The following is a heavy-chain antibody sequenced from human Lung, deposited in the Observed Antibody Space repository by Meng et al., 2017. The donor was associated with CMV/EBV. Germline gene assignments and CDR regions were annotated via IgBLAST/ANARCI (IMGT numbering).Heavy chain of an antibody. CDR1: GYTFTSSS. J-gene: IGHJ4*02. V-gene: IGHV7-4-1*01. D-gene: IGHD6-19*01. CDR2: INITTGNP. Sequence: ERGQSGVDVKKPGDSVKVSCQAAGYTFTSSSMNWVRHAPGQGLEWMGWINITTGNPTYAQGFTGRFVFSLDTSVSTAYLQIDSLKADDTAVYYWARGNGWRFDYWGQGTLVTVSS. CDR3: ARGNGWRFDY.